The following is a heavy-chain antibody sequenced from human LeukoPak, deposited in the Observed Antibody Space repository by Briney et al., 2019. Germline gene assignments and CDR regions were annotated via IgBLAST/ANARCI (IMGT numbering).Heavy chain of an antibody. CDR2: IYYSGST. V-gene: IGHV4-39*07. CDR1: GGSISSSSYY. CDR3: AREGGNSWYGGSYYYYYYGMDV. D-gene: IGHD6-13*01. J-gene: IGHJ6*02. Sequence: SETLSLTCTVSGGSISSSSYYWGWIRQPPGKGLEWIGSIYYSGSTYYNPSLKSRVTISVDTSKNQFSLKLSSVTAADTAVYYCAREGGNSWYGGSYYYYYYGMDVWGQGTTVTVSS.